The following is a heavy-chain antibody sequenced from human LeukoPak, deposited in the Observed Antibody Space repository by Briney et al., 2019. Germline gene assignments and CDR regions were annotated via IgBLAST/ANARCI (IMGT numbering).Heavy chain of an antibody. CDR3: ARVGYSSRWSYFDY. Sequence: SETLSLTCTVSGDSISSYYWSWIRQPPGKGLEWIGYIHYSGSTNYNPSLKSRVTISVDTSKNQFSLKLSSVTAADTAVYYCARVGYSSRWSYFDYWGQGTLVTVSS. J-gene: IGHJ4*02. CDR2: IHYSGST. V-gene: IGHV4-59*01. D-gene: IGHD6-13*01. CDR1: GDSISSYY.